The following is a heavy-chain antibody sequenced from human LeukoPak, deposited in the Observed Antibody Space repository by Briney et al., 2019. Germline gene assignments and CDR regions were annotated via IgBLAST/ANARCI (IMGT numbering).Heavy chain of an antibody. V-gene: IGHV3-7*01. CDR1: SFTCSRYW. D-gene: IGHD5-12*01. Sequence: TGGSLRRSCAASSFTCSRYWMSWVRQAPGKGREWVANINEGANAKYYVDSVKGRFTISRDNAKNSLYLQMNSLRVEDTAVYYCARVGYNDYDLDYWGQGALVTVSS. CDR3: ARVGYNDYDLDY. J-gene: IGHJ4*02. CDR2: INEGANAK.